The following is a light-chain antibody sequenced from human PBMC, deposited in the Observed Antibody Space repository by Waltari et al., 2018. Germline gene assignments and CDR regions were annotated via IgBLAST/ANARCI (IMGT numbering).Light chain of an antibody. J-gene: IGLJ2*01. CDR3: ATWDDSLSVVA. CDR2: RNN. Sequence: QSVLTQPPSASGAPGQGVTISCSGSSSNIGITFVYWYQQLPGTAPKLLIYRNNQRPSGVPDRFSGSKSGTSASLAISGLRYEDEADYFCATWDDSLSVVAFGGGTKLTVL. CDR1: SSNIGITF. V-gene: IGLV1-47*01.